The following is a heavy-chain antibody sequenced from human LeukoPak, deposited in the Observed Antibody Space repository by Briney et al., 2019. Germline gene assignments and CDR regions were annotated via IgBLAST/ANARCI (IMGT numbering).Heavy chain of an antibody. J-gene: IGHJ4*02. Sequence: GASVKVSCKASGGTFSSYAISWVRQSPGQGLEWMGGIIPIFGTANYAQKFQGRVTITADKSTSTAYMELSSLRSEDTAVYYCAREAPIAAAGKRGDYWGQGTLVTVSS. CDR2: IIPIFGTA. V-gene: IGHV1-69*06. CDR3: AREAPIAAAGKRGDY. CDR1: GGTFSSYA. D-gene: IGHD6-13*01.